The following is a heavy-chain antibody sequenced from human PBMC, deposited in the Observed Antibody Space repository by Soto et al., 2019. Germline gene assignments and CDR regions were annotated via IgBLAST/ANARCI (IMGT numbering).Heavy chain of an antibody. D-gene: IGHD3-3*01. CDR2: IWYDGSNK. CDR3: ARDVHPAFWRAHYYYYGMDV. Sequence: QVQLVESGGGVVQPGRSLRLSCAASGFTFSSYGMHWVRQAPGKGLEWVAVIWYDGSNKYYADSVKGRFTISRDNSKNTLYLQMNSLGAEDTAVYYCARDVHPAFWRAHYYYYGMDVWGHGTTVTVSS. CDR1: GFTFSSYG. V-gene: IGHV3-33*01. J-gene: IGHJ6*02.